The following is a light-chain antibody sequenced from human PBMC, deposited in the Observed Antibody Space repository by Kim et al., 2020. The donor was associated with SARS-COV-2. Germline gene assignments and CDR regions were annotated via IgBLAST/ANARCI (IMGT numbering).Light chain of an antibody. J-gene: IGKJ4*01. V-gene: IGKV4-1*01. CDR1: QSVLYGPNNKNY. CDR2: WAS. Sequence: DIVMTQFPDSLAVSLGERATINCKSSQSVLYGPNNKNYLAWYQQKRGQPPKLLIYWASTRGSGVPDRFSGSGSGTDFTLTIGSLQAEDVAVYYCHQYYRSPLTFGGGTKVDIK. CDR3: HQYYRSPLT.